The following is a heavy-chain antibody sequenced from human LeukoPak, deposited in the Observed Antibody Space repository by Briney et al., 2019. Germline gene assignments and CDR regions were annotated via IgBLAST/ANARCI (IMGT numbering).Heavy chain of an antibody. J-gene: IGHJ4*02. CDR3: AREKQSGGTPFDY. Sequence: TGGSLRPSCVASGFTFTGHSMHWVRQAPGKGLEWVAVVADDEKTIFYADSLKGRFTVSRDNSKNTVYLQMNSLRDEDTAVYYCAREKQSGGTPFDYWGQGSLVTVSS. CDR2: VADDEKTI. V-gene: IGHV3-30*04. D-gene: IGHD1-26*01. CDR1: GFTFTGHS.